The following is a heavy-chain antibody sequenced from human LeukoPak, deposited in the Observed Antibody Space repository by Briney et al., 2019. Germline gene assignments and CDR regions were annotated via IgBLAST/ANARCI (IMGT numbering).Heavy chain of an antibody. CDR3: ARAPRGYSGYDYDY. V-gene: IGHV1-69*04. J-gene: IGHJ4*02. Sequence: IIPILGIANYAQKFQGRVTITADKSTGTAYMELSSLRSEDTAVYYCARAPRGYSGYDYDYWGQGTLVTVSS. D-gene: IGHD5-12*01. CDR2: IIPILGIA.